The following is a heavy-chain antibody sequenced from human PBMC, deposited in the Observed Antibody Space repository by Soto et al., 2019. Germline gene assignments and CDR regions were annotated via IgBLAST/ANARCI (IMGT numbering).Heavy chain of an antibody. V-gene: IGHV4-34*01. J-gene: IGHJ2*01. CDR1: GGSFSGYY. CDR2: INDRGSI. D-gene: IGHD3-9*01. Sequence: QVQLQQWGAGPLRPLETLSLTCGVSGGSFSGYYWAWLRQSPGKGLEWIGEINDRGSINYNPSLKSRGSISVDTSKNHYSLNLRSVTAADTAVYYCARESHDILTGPPWVWYFDLWGRRTLVTVSS. CDR3: ARESHDILTGPPWVWYFDL.